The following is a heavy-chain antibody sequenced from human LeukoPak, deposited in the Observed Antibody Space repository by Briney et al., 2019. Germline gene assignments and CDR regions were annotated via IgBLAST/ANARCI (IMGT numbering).Heavy chain of an antibody. CDR1: GGTFSSYA. Sequence: SVKVSCKASGGTFSSYAVSWVRQAPGQGLEWMGGIIPIFGTANYAQKFQGRVTITADESTSTAYMELSSLRSEDTAVYYCARDLKSATIGYYYYYMDVWGKGTTVTISS. J-gene: IGHJ6*03. D-gene: IGHD2-15*01. V-gene: IGHV1-69*13. CDR2: IIPIFGTA. CDR3: ARDLKSATIGYYYYYMDV.